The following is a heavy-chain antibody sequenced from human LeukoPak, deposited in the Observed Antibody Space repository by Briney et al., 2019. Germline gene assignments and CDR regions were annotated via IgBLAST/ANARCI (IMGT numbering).Heavy chain of an antibody. D-gene: IGHD6-19*01. CDR1: GFTFSSYA. CDR3: ARVGPGSGWYGYDY. V-gene: IGHV3-48*04. CDR2: ISSSGSTI. J-gene: IGHJ4*02. Sequence: GGSLRLSCAASGFTFSSYAMSWGRQAPGKGLEWVSYISSSGSTIYDADSVKGRFTIYRDNANNSRYLQMDSLRPEDAALYDCARVGPGSGWYGYDYWGPERLVTVSS.